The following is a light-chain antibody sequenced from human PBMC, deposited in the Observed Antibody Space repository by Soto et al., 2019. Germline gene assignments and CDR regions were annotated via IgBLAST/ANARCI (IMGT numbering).Light chain of an antibody. CDR3: CLYAGSSTFSYV. CDR2: ERS. CDR1: SGAVASYKL. V-gene: IGLV2-23*03. J-gene: IGLJ1*01. Sequence: QSVLSQPAPAYGSPGQSTTISCTGTSGAVASYKLVSWYPQHPGNSTKLMMYERSKRRXCVSNRFSGSKSGNAPSLTISGLQAEDEADYFCCLYAGSSTFSYVFGTGTKVTVL.